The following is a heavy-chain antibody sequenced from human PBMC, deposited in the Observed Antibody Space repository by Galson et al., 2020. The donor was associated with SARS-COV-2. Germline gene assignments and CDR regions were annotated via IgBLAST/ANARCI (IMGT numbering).Heavy chain of an antibody. CDR2: IYPGDSDT. CDR3: ALNPAGDGDS. Sequence: GESLKISCKGSGYKFTSYWIGWVRQLPGKGLEWMGIIYPGDSDTRYSPSFEGQVTISADKSINTAYLQWSSLRASDTAMYYCALNPAGDGDSWGQGTLVTVSS. J-gene: IGHJ4*02. D-gene: IGHD2-2*01. CDR1: GYKFTSYW. V-gene: IGHV5-51*01.